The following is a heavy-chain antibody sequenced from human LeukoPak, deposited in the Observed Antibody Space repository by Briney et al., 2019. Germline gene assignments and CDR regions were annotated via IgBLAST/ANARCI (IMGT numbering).Heavy chain of an antibody. CDR1: GFTFDDYG. CDR3: ARSFGVVGYDAFDI. V-gene: IGHV3-20*01. CDR2: INWNGGST. Sequence: GGSLRLSCAASGFTFDDYGMSWVRQAPGKGLEWVSGINWNGGSTGYADSVKGRFTISRDNAKNSLYLQMNSLRAEDTALYHCARSFGVVGYDAFDIWGQGTMVTVSS. D-gene: IGHD3-3*01. J-gene: IGHJ3*02.